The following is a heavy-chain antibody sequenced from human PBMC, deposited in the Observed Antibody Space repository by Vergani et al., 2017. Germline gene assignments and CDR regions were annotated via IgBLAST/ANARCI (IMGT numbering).Heavy chain of an antibody. CDR2: IIPIFGTA. J-gene: IGHJ5*02. CDR3: ATTPDMVVVPAAILPELLWFDP. V-gene: IGHV1-69*01. Sequence: QVQLVQSGAEVKKPGSSVKVSCKASGGTFSSYAISWVRQAPGQGLEWMGGIIPIFGTANYAQKFQGRVTITADESTSTAYMELSSLRSEDTAVYYCATTPDMVVVPAAILPELLWFDPWGQGTLVTVSS. D-gene: IGHD2-2*02. CDR1: GGTFSSYA.